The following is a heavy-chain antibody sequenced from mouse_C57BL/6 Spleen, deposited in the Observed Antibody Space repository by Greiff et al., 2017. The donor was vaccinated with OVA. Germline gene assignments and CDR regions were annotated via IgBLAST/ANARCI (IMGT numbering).Heavy chain of an antibody. J-gene: IGHJ2*01. CDR1: GFSFTSYG. CDR2: IWSGGST. CDR3: ARNGGLPNFDY. Sequence: VQLQQSGPGLVQPSQSLSITCTVSGFSFTSYGVHWVRQSPGKGLEWLGVIWSGGSTYYNAAFISSLSISKDNSKSQVFFKMNSLQADDTAIYYCARNGGLPNFDYWGQGTTLTVSS. D-gene: IGHD2-2*01. V-gene: IGHV2-2*01.